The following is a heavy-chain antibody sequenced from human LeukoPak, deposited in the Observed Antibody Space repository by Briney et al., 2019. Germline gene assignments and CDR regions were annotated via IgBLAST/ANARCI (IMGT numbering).Heavy chain of an antibody. CDR2: IYNNGDT. J-gene: IGHJ3*01. V-gene: IGHV4-39*01. D-gene: IGHD5-24*01. CDR3: TSRGFRLPLDAFDV. Sequence: SETLSLTCTISGGPIASSAYYWVWVRQSPGRGLEWLGSIYNNGDTYSTPSFETRVSIAIEPSKNPFSLKMTSVSAADAAAYYCTSRGFRLPLDAFDVWGQGTRVAVSS. CDR1: GGPIASSAYY.